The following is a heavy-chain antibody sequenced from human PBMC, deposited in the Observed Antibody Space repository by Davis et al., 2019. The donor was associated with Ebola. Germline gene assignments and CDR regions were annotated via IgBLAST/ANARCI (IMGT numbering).Heavy chain of an antibody. Sequence: GESLKISCAASGFTFSAYWMTWVRQAPGKGLEWVANIKQDGSDKHYLDSVKGRFTISRDNAKNSLFLQMNSLRAGDTAVYYCARDRVPADYEYYYYLDVWGKGSTVTVSS. J-gene: IGHJ6*03. D-gene: IGHD2-2*01. CDR1: GFTFSAYW. CDR2: IKQDGSDK. V-gene: IGHV3-7*01. CDR3: ARDRVPADYEYYYYLDV.